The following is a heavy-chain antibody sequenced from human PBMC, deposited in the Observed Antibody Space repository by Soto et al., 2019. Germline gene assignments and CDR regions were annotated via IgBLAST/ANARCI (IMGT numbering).Heavy chain of an antibody. CDR3: ARQVYSVDYDFWSGYSFYYYYGMDV. Sequence: GESLKISCNGSGYSFTSYWICWVRQMPWKGLEWMGIIYPGDSDTRYSPSFQGQVTISADKSISTAYLQWSSLKASDTAMYYCARQVYSVDYDFWSGYSFYYYYGMDVWGQGTTVTVSS. D-gene: IGHD3-3*01. J-gene: IGHJ6*02. CDR1: GYSFTSYW. V-gene: IGHV5-51*01. CDR2: IYPGDSDT.